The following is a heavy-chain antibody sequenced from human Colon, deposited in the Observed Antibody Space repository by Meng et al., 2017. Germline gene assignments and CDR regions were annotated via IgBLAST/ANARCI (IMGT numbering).Heavy chain of an antibody. D-gene: IGHD6-19*01. Sequence: SLMISCAASGFTFRTYGMHWVRQTPGKGLEWLAVISYEGSNKHYSESVKGRFTISRHNSKNTVYLQMDSLRGDDTAIYFCATASDSTGWYPFDYWGQGTLVTVSS. CDR2: ISYEGSNK. J-gene: IGHJ4*02. CDR1: GFTFRTYG. CDR3: ATASDSTGWYPFDY. V-gene: IGHV3-30*03.